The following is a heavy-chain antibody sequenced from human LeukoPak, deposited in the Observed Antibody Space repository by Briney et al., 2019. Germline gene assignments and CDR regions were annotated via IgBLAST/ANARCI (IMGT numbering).Heavy chain of an antibody. Sequence: PGGSLRLSCAASGFTFSSYWMSWVRRAPGKGLEWVANIKQDGSEKYYVDSVKGRFTISRDNAKNSLYLQMNSLRAEDTAVYYCARVGAAAGTGVYYYYGMDVWGQGTTVTVSS. CDR3: ARVGAAAGTGVYYYYGMDV. D-gene: IGHD6-13*01. V-gene: IGHV3-7*01. CDR1: GFTFSSYW. CDR2: IKQDGSEK. J-gene: IGHJ6*02.